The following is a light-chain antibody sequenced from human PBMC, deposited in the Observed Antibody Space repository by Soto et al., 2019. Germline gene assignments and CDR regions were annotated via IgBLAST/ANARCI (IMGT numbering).Light chain of an antibody. CDR1: QNIGTW. J-gene: IGKJ4*01. CDR2: GAS. CDR3: QQANHFPLT. Sequence: DIQMTQSPSSVSASIGDRVTITCRASQNIGTWLAWYQQKPGKAPKYMIYGASNLLSGVPSMFSGSGSRTDFTLTISSLQPEDFASYFCQQANHFPLTFVGGTRVDIK. V-gene: IGKV1-12*01.